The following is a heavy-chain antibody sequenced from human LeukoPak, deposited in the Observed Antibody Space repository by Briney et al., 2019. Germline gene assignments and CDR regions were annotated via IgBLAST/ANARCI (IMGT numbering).Heavy chain of an antibody. CDR3: ARPSMGRIVGATRPHYGMDV. V-gene: IGHV5-10-1*01. Sequence: GESLKISCKGSGYSFTSYWISWVRQMPGKGLEWMGRIDPSDSYTNYSPSFQGHVTISADKSISTAYLQWSSLKASDTAMYYCARPSMGRIVGATRPHYGMDVWGQGTTVTVSS. CDR2: IDPSDSYT. CDR1: GYSFTSYW. J-gene: IGHJ6*02. D-gene: IGHD1-26*01.